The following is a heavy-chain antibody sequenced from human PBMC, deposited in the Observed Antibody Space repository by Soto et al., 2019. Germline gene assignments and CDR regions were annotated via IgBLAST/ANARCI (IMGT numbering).Heavy chain of an antibody. Sequence: GGSLRLSCAASGFTFSSYGMHWVRQAPGKGLEWVAVIWYDGSNKYYADSVKGRFTISRDNSKNTLYLQMNSLRAEDTAVYYCARGLMVRGSYGYAFDIWGQGTMVTVSS. CDR3: ARGLMVRGSYGYAFDI. CDR2: IWYDGSNK. V-gene: IGHV3-33*01. J-gene: IGHJ3*02. CDR1: GFTFSSYG. D-gene: IGHD3-10*01.